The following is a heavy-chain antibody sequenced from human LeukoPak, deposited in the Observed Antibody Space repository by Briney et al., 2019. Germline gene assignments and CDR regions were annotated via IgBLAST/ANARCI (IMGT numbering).Heavy chain of an antibody. CDR1: GFTFSSYA. J-gene: IGHJ4*02. D-gene: IGHD6-6*01. CDR3: AKHKDYSSSSVNY. CDR2: ISGSGGRT. Sequence: GGSLRLSCAASGFTFSSYAMSWVRQAPGKGLAWVSGISGSGGRTYYADSVKGRFTISRDNSKNTLYLQMSSLRAEDTAVYYCAKHKDYSSSSVNYWGQGTLVTVSS. V-gene: IGHV3-23*01.